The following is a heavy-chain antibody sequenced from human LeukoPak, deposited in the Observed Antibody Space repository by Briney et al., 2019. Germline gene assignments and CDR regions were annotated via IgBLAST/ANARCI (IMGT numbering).Heavy chain of an antibody. Sequence: GGSLRLSCAASGLTFSRDGMDWVRQGPGKGLERVAVISYDGSNKYYADSVKGRFTISRDNSKNKLYLQMNSLRAEDTAVYYCAKGSSIVATILGYWGQGTLVTVSS. J-gene: IGHJ4*02. V-gene: IGHV3-30*18. D-gene: IGHD5-12*01. CDR3: AKGSSIVATILGY. CDR2: ISYDGSNK. CDR1: GLTFSRDG.